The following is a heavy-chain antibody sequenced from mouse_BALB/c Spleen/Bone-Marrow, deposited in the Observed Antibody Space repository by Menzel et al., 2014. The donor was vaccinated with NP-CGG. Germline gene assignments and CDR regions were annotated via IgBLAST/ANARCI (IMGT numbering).Heavy chain of an antibody. CDR1: GFDFSRYC. J-gene: IGHJ3*01. CDR2: INPDSSTI. V-gene: IGHV4-1*02. CDR3: AKNNYYGYVAY. D-gene: IGHD1-2*01. Sequence: EVMLVESGGGLVQPGGSLKLSCAASGFDFSRYCMTWVRQAPGKGLEWIGEINPDSSTINYAPSLKDKFMISRDNAKNAHYLQMSKVRSEYTAYYYGAKNNYYGYVAYWGQGTLVTVSA.